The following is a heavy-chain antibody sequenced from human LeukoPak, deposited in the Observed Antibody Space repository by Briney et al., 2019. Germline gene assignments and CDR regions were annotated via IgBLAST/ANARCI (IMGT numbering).Heavy chain of an antibody. CDR3: ARVHQAVAGTNYFDY. J-gene: IGHJ4*02. CDR1: GYTFNGYY. CDR2: INTNTGNP. V-gene: IGHV7-4-1*02. D-gene: IGHD6-19*01. Sequence: ASVKVSCKASGYTFNGYYMHWVRQALGQGLEWMGWINTNTGNPTYAQGLTGRFVFSLDTSVSTAYLQISSLKAEDTAVYYCARVHQAVAGTNYFDYWGQGTLVTVSS.